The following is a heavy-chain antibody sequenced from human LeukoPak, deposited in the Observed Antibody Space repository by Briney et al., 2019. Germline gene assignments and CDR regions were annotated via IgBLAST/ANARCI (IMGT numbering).Heavy chain of an antibody. D-gene: IGHD6-19*01. CDR3: ARGVGSGWSDYYYYYYMDV. J-gene: IGHJ6*03. Sequence: SSETLSLTFAVYGGSFSGYYWSWIRQPPGKGLEWIGEINHSGSTNYNPSLKSRVTISVDTSKNQFSLKLSSVTAADTAVYYCARGVGSGWSDYYYYYYMDVWGKGTTVTVSS. CDR1: GGSFSGYY. V-gene: IGHV4-34*01. CDR2: INHSGST.